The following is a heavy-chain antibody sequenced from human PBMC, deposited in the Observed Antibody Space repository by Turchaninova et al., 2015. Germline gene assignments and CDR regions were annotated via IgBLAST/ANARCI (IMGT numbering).Heavy chain of an antibody. J-gene: IGHJ5*02. CDR1: GFAFRGSA. V-gene: IGHV3-23*01. CDR3: AKVPHYDFWSGSDWFDP. D-gene: IGHD3-3*01. CDR2: ISCTGATT. Sequence: EVQLLESGGGFVQPGGSLRLSCAASGFAFRGSAMSWVRQPPGKGLGWGVEISCTGATTYYDDSVNGRCPITRDNSRNTLYMQMNTLGAEDTAVYYRAKVPHYDFWSGSDWFDPWGQGILVTVSS.